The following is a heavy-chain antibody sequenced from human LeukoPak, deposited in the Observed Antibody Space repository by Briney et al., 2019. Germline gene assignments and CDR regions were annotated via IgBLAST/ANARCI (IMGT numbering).Heavy chain of an antibody. CDR1: GFTFSSYW. V-gene: IGHV3-7*03. CDR2: IKQDGSEK. Sequence: GGSLRLSCAASGFTFSSYWMSWVRQAPGKGLEWVANIKQDGSEKYYVDSVKGRFTISRDGSKNTLYLQMNSLRVEDTAVYYCARGLFLSGYLDAFDIWGQGTVVTVSS. D-gene: IGHD3-22*01. J-gene: IGHJ3*02. CDR3: ARGLFLSGYLDAFDI.